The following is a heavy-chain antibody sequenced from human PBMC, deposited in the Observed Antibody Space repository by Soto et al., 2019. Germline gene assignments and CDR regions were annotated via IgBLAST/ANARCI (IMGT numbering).Heavy chain of an antibody. V-gene: IGHV3-30*18. CDR2: ISYDGSNK. CDR3: AKAGQASYYYGMDV. CDR1: GFTFSSYG. J-gene: IGHJ6*02. Sequence: LRLSCAASGFTFSSYGMHWVRQAPGKGLEWVAVISYDGSNKYYADSVKGRFTISRDNSKNTLYLQMNSLRAEDTAVYYCAKAGQASYYYGMDVWGRGTTVTVSS.